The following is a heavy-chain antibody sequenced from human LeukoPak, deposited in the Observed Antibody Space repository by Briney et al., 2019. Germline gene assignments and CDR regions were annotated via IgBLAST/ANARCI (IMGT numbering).Heavy chain of an antibody. V-gene: IGHV3-23*01. CDR2: ISGSGGST. CDR3: ARDPPGFHYYGSGSYGVGWFDP. Sequence: QPGGSLRLSCAASGFTFSSYAMSWVRQAPGKGLEWVSAISGSGGSTYYADSVKGRFTISRDNSKNTLYLQMNSLRAEDTAVYYCARDPPGFHYYGSGSYGVGWFDPWGQGTLVTVSS. CDR1: GFTFSSYA. J-gene: IGHJ5*02. D-gene: IGHD3-10*01.